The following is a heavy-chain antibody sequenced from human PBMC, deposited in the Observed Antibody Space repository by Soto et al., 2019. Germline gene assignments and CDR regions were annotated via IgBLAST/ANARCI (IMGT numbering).Heavy chain of an antibody. CDR2: IKGDGSEK. CDR1: GFTFSSYW. V-gene: IGHV3-7*01. CDR3: GRDEVRNGVGV. J-gene: IGHJ6*02. Sequence: LSCVASGFTFSSYWMSWVRQAPGKGLEWVANIKGDGSEKKYVDSVKGRFTISRDNANNLVYLQMNSLRAEDTALYYCGRDEVRNGVGVWGQGTTVTVSS.